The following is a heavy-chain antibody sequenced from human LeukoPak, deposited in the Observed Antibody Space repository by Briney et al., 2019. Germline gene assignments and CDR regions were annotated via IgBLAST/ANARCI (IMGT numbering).Heavy chain of an antibody. D-gene: IGHD2-15*01. J-gene: IGHJ4*02. CDR2: IKSRTDGETT. CDR3: AAGPGCGRIVLDY. Sequence: GGSLRLSCAASGFIFSTAWVGWVRQAPGKGLEWVGRIKSRTDGETTEYAARVQGRFTISRDDSRNTLYLQMNSLKTDDTAVYYCAAGPGCGRIVLDYWGQGTLVTVSS. CDR1: GFIFSTAW. V-gene: IGHV3-15*01.